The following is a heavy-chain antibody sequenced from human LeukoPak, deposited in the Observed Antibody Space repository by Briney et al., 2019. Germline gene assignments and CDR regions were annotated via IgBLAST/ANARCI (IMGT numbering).Heavy chain of an antibody. D-gene: IGHD6-25*01. CDR3: ARVYRLGIAASGY. Sequence: ASVKVSCKASGYTFTSYDINWVRQATGQGLEWMGWMNPNSGNTGHAQKFQGRVTMTRNTSISTAYMELSSLRSEDTAVYYCARVYRLGIAASGYWGQGTLVTVSS. CDR1: GYTFTSYD. CDR2: MNPNSGNT. V-gene: IGHV1-8*01. J-gene: IGHJ4*02.